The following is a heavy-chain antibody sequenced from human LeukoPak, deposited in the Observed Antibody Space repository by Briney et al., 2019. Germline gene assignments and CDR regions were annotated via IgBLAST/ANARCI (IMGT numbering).Heavy chain of an antibody. Sequence: SETLSLTCTVSGYSISSGYYWGWIRQPPGKGLEWIGSIYHSGSTNYNPSLKSRVTISVDTSKNQFSLKLSSVTAADTAVYYCARGVTSVTNRYYYYYMDVWAKGPRSPSP. CDR1: GYSISSGYY. J-gene: IGHJ6*03. D-gene: IGHD4-17*01. CDR2: IYHSGST. V-gene: IGHV4-38-2*02. CDR3: ARGVTSVTNRYYYYYMDV.